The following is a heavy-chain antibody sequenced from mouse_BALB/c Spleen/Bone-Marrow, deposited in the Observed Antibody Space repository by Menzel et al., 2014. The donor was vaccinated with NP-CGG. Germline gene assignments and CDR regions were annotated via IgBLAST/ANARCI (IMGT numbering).Heavy chain of an antibody. J-gene: IGHJ2*03. D-gene: IGHD4-1*01. CDR2: ISSGGSYT. CDR3: AREGANWGFDY. Sequence: EVMLVESGGGLVKPGGSLKLSCAASGFTFSSYTMSWVRQTPEKRLEWVATISSGGSYTYYPDSVKGRFTISRDNAKNALCLQMSRLKCEDTAMYYCAREGANWGFDYWGEGTGRTVSS. V-gene: IGHV5-6-4*01. CDR1: GFTFSSYT.